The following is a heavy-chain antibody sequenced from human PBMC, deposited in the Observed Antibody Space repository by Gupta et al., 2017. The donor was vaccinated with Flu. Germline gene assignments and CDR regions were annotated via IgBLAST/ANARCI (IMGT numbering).Heavy chain of an antibody. J-gene: IGHJ4*02. Sequence: SQKFQGRVTITRDTSASTAYMELSSLRSEDTAVYYCARDHGFLPRIAVASPRPYFDYWGQGTLVTVSS. V-gene: IGHV1-3*01. CDR3: ARDHGFLPRIAVASPRPYFDY. D-gene: IGHD6-19*01.